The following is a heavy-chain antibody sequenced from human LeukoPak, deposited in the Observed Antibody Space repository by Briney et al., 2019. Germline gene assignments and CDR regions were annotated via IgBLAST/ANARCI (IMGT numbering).Heavy chain of an antibody. CDR3: ARDWYYNSAGYFPY. V-gene: IGHV3-33*01. D-gene: IGHD2/OR15-2a*01. CDR1: GFTFSRYA. Sequence: GGSLQLSCAASGFTFSRYAMHWVRQAPGKGLEWVAFIWNDGSNQNYADSVKGRFTISRDNSKKMVYVQMNSLRVDDTAVYYCARDWYYNSAGYFPYWGLGTLVTV. CDR2: IWNDGSNQ. J-gene: IGHJ4*02.